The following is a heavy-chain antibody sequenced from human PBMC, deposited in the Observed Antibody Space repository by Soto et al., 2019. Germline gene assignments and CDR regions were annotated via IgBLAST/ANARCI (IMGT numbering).Heavy chain of an antibody. CDR2: IYYSGST. V-gene: IGHV4-31*03. D-gene: IGHD3-10*01. CDR1: GGSISSGGYY. J-gene: IGHJ5*02. Sequence: QVQLQESGPGLVKPAQTLSLTCTVSGGSISSGGYYWSWIRQHPGKGLEWIGYIYYSGSTYYNPSLKSRVTISIDTSKNQFSLKLTSVTAADTAVYYCARVEDLRVRRTYNWFDPWGQGTLVTVSS. CDR3: ARVEDLRVRRTYNWFDP.